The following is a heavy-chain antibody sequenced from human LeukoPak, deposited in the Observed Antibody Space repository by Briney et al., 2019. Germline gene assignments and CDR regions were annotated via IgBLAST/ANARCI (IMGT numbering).Heavy chain of an antibody. D-gene: IGHD4-17*01. J-gene: IGHJ6*03. V-gene: IGHV3-20*04. Sequence: GGSLRLSCAASGFTFDDYGMSWVRQAPGKGLEWVSGINWNGGSTGYADSVKGRFTISRDNAKNSLYLQMNSLRAEDTALYYCAREVYGDYTTRYYMDVWGEGTTVTVSS. CDR1: GFTFDDYG. CDR2: INWNGGST. CDR3: AREVYGDYTTRYYMDV.